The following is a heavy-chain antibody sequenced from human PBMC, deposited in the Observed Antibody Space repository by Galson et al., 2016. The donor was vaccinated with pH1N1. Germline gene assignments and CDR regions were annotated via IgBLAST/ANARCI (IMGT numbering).Heavy chain of an antibody. Sequence: SVKVSCKASRDTFINYAFSWVRQVPGKGLEWMGGIIPILGAPNYAQNFQGRVTISTDKSTTTAYMELTGLTSGDTAIYYCARMSSGYNTIDSWGQGTLITVSS. D-gene: IGHD6-25*01. CDR3: ARMSSGYNTIDS. CDR1: RDTFINYA. J-gene: IGHJ4*02. CDR2: IIPILGAP. V-gene: IGHV1-69*10.